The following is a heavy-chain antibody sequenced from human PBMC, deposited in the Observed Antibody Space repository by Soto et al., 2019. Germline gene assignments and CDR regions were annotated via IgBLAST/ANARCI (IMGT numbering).Heavy chain of an antibody. D-gene: IGHD6-6*01. CDR3: ARSTAAASYYYYYGMDV. CDR2: ISAYNGNT. J-gene: IGHJ6*02. Sequence: QVQLVQSGAEVKKPGASVKVSCKASGYTFTSYGISWVRQAPGQGLEWMGWISAYNGNTNYAQKLQGRVTMTTDTSTSTAYMELRSLRSDDTAVYYCARSTAAASYYYYYGMDVWGQGTTVTVSS. CDR1: GYTFTSYG. V-gene: IGHV1-18*01.